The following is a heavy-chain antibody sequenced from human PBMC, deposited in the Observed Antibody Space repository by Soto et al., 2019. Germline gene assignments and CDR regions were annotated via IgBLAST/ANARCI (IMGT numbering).Heavy chain of an antibody. CDR1: GGTLSNNA. CDR3: ARADDERGYLVVPAAHPRYYGVDV. J-gene: IGHJ5*01. Sequence: QVQLVQSGTEVKKPGSSVKVSCKASGGTLSNNAISWVRQAPGQGLEWMGGIIPLSATTNYAQKFQGRVTITADRSTSTAYMELNSLTSEASAVYCCARADDERGYLVVPAAHPRYYGVDVWGQGTMVTVSS. V-gene: IGHV1-69*06. CDR2: IIPLSATT. D-gene: IGHD2-2*01.